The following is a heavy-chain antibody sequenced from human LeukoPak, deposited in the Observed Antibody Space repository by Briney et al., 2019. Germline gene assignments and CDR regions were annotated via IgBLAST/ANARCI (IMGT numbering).Heavy chain of an antibody. CDR2: ITGGGSR. V-gene: IGHV3-23*01. D-gene: IGHD3-22*01. CDR1: GFTFSRYA. CDR3: AKDLKNYYYDSSGYSH. Sequence: GSLRLSCAGSGFTFSRYAMSWVRQAPGKGPEWVSGITGGGSRYYADSVKGRFSISRDNSKNTLYLQMNSLRAEDTAVYYCAKDLKNYYYDSSGYSHWGQGTLVTVSS. J-gene: IGHJ4*02.